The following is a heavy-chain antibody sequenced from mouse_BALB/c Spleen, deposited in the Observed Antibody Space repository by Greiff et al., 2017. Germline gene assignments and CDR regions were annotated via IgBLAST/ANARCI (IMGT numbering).Heavy chain of an antibody. V-gene: IGHV5-9-4*01. D-gene: IGHD2-3*01. J-gene: IGHJ4*01. CDR3: ARDEVTSATDY. CDR1: GFNFSSYA. CDR2: ISSGGSYT. Sequence: VQGVESGGGLVKPGGSLKLSCAASGFNFSSYAMSWVRQSPEKRLEWVAEISSGGSYTYYPDTVTGRFTSSRDHAKNPLYLDMSSLRSEDTAMYYCARDEVTSATDYWGQGTSVTVSS.